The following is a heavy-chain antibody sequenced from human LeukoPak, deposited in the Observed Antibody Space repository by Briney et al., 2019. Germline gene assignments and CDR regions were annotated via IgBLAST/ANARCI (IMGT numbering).Heavy chain of an antibody. CDR3: ARAVERGYSYGQQDY. CDR2: IIPILGIA. D-gene: IGHD5-18*01. J-gene: IGHJ4*02. V-gene: IGHV1-69*04. Sequence: WASVKVSCKASGGTFSSYAISWVRQAPGQGLEWMGRIIPILGIANYAQKFQGRVTITADKSTSTAYMELSSLRSEDTAVYYCARAVERGYSYGQQDYWGQGTLVTVSS. CDR1: GGTFSSYA.